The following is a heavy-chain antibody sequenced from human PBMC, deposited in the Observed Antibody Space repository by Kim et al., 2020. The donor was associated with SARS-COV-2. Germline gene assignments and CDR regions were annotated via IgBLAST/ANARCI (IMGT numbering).Heavy chain of an antibody. CDR1: GFTFSDYY. V-gene: IGHV3-11*06. D-gene: IGHD2-2*01. J-gene: IGHJ3*02. CDR2: ISSSSSYT. Sequence: GGSLRLSCAASGFTFSDYYMSWIRQAPGKGLEWVSYISSSSSYTNYADSVKGRFTISRDNAKNSLYLQMNSLRAEDTAVYYCARIGYCSSTSCDAFDIWGQGTMVTVSS. CDR3: ARIGYCSSTSCDAFDI.